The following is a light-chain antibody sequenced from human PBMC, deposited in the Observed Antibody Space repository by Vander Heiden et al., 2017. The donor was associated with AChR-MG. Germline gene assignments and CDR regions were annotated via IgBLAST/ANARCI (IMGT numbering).Light chain of an antibody. CDR1: SSNIGINH. V-gene: IGLV1-47*01. CDR2: RND. CDR3: AAWDDRMNTWF. J-gene: IGLJ3*02. Sequence: SVLTQPPSASGTPGQRVTMSRSGSSSNIGINHVYWYQQFPGMAPRLLIYRNDQRPSGVPDRFSGSKSGTSASLAVSGLRSEDEADYYCAAWDDRMNTWFFGGGTKVTVL.